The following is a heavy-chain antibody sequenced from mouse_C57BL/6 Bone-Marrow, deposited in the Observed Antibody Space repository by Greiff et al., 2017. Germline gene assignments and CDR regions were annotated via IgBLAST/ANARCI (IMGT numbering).Heavy chain of an antibody. J-gene: IGHJ2*01. CDR3: ARKFITTVVPGY. CDR2: IHPNSGST. CDR1: GYTFTSYW. D-gene: IGHD1-1*01. V-gene: IGHV1-64*01. Sequence: QVQLKQPGAELVKPGASVKLSCKASGYTFTSYWMHWVKQRPGQGLEWIGMIHPNSGSTNYNEKFKSKATLTVDKSSSTAYMQLSSLTSEDSAVYYCARKFITTVVPGYWGQGTALTVSS.